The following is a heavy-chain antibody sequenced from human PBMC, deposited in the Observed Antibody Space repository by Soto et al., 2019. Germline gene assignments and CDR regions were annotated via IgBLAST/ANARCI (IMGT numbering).Heavy chain of an antibody. D-gene: IGHD3-10*01. CDR2: IYYSGST. CDR3: ARDRGGNFDY. J-gene: IGHJ4*02. V-gene: IGHV4-59*01. CDR1: GSSISSYY. Sequence: QVQLQESGPGLVKPSETLSLTCTVSGSSISSYYWSWIRQPPGKGLEWIGYIYYSGSTNYNPSLKSRVTISVDTSKNQFSLKLSSVTAADTAVYYCARDRGGNFDYWGQGTLVTVSS.